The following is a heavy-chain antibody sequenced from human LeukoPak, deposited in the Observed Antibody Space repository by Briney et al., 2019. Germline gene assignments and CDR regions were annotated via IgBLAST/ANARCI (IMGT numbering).Heavy chain of an antibody. D-gene: IGHD6-6*01. CDR3: ARDFSSSLTVYYYYYMDV. CDR1: GGSINSRTYY. V-gene: IGHV4-39*07. J-gene: IGHJ6*03. CDR2: IYYSGTT. Sequence: SETLSLTCTVSGGSINSRTYYWGWIRQPPGKGLEWIGTIYYSGTTYYNPSLKSRVTISLDTSKNQFSLKLSSVTAADTAIYYCARDFSSSLTVYYYYYMDVWGKGTTVIVS.